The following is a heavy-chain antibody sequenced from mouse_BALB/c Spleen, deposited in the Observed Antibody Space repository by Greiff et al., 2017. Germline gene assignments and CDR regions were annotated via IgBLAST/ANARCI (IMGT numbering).Heavy chain of an antibody. V-gene: IGHV1-14*01. CDR2: INPYNDGT. D-gene: IGHD1-1*01. Sequence: EVQLQESGPELVKPGASVKMSCKASGYTFTSYVMHWVKQKPGQGLEWIGYINPYNDGTKYNEKFKGKATLTSDKSSSTAYMELSSLTSEDSAVYYCARNYYYGSSLHYYAMDYWGQGTSVTVSS. CDR3: ARNYYYGSSLHYYAMDY. CDR1: GYTFTSYV. J-gene: IGHJ4*01.